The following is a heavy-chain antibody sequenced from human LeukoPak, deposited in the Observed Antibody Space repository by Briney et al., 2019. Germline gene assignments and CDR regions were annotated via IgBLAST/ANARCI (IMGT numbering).Heavy chain of an antibody. CDR3: ARDLGGTVTTAFDP. CDR2: INDGGST. V-gene: IGHV4-34*10. CDR1: GESFHGYY. Sequence: PSETLSLTCSVYGESFHGYYWTWIRQAPGKGLEWIGQINDGGSTRYNSSLKSRVTMSVDTSKNQFSLKLSSVTAADTAVYYCARDLGGTVTTAFDPWGQGTLVTVSS. J-gene: IGHJ5*02. D-gene: IGHD4-17*01.